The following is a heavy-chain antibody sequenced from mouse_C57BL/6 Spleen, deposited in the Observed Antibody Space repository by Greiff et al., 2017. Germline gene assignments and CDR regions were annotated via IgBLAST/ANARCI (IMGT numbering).Heavy chain of an antibody. J-gene: IGHJ3*01. CDR1: GFTFSDYG. CDR2: MSSGSSTI. D-gene: IGHD2-2*01. CDR3: GKPEYGYDGAGFSY. Sequence: EVKVVESGGGLVKPGGSLKLSCAASGFTFSDYGMHWVRQAPEKGLEWVAYMSSGSSTIYYADTVKGRFTISRGNAKNTLFLQMTSLRSEDTVMLYCGKPEYGYDGAGFSYLGQGTLVTVSA. V-gene: IGHV5-17*01.